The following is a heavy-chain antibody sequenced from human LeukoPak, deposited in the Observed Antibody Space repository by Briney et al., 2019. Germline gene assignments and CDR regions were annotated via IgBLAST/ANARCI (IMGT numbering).Heavy chain of an antibody. D-gene: IGHD6-19*01. CDR2: MNPNSGNT. Sequence: ASVKVSCKASGYTFTSYDINWVRQATGQGLEWMGWMNPNSGNTGYAQKFQGRVTMTRNTSISTAYMELSSLRSEGTAVYYCASRGYSSGGFDYWGQGTLVTVSS. CDR3: ASRGYSSGGFDY. V-gene: IGHV1-8*01. CDR1: GYTFTSYD. J-gene: IGHJ4*02.